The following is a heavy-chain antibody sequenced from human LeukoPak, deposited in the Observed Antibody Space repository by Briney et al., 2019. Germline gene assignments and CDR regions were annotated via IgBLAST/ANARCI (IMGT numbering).Heavy chain of an antibody. CDR2: INHSGST. V-gene: IGHV4-34*01. CDR3: ARRVQYSSSWYRGSAFDY. Sequence: SETLSLTCAVYGGSFSGYYWSWIRQPPGKGLEWIGKINHSGSTNYNPSLKSRVTISVDTSKNQFSLKLSSVTAADTAVYYCARRVQYSSSWYRGSAFDYWGQGTLVTVSS. J-gene: IGHJ4*02. D-gene: IGHD6-13*01. CDR1: GGSFSGYY.